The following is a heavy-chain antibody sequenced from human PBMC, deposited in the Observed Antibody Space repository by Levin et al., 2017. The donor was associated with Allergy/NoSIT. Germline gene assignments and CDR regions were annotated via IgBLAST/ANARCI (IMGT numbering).Heavy chain of an antibody. Sequence: SGGSLRLSCVASGFTFGSYAMSWVRQAPGKGLEWVSAITGSGGYTYYADSVKGRFTISRDNSKNTLYLQLSSLRVEDTAVYYCAKGLENYHDTSGYYEWGQGTLVTVSS. CDR1: GFTFGSYA. J-gene: IGHJ4*02. D-gene: IGHD3-22*01. V-gene: IGHV3-23*01. CDR3: AKGLENYHDTSGYYE. CDR2: ITGSGGYT.